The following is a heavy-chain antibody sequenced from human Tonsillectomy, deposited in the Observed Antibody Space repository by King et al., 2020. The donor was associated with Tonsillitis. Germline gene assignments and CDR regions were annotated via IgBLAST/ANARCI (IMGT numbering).Heavy chain of an antibody. J-gene: IGHJ4*02. CDR2: IIPILGVS. D-gene: IGHD6-13*01. CDR1: GGAFSSYD. CDR3: ARVGVAAAGFFDS. Sequence: QLVQSGAEVKKPGSSVKVSCEASGGAFSSYDISWVRQAPGQGLEWMGRIIPILGVSYYAQKFQDMVTLTADKSTITAYMELSSLGSDDTAVYYCARVGVAAAGFFDSWGQGTLVTVSS. V-gene: IGHV1-69*04.